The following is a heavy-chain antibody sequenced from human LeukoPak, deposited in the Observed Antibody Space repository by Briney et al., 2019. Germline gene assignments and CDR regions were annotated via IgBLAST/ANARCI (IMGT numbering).Heavy chain of an antibody. V-gene: IGHV1-2*02. CDR3: ARDFFDYYGSGSYFGY. J-gene: IGHJ4*02. D-gene: IGHD3-10*01. CDR2: INPNSGGT. CDR1: GYTFTGYY. Sequence: ASVKVSCKASGYTFTGYYMHWVRQAPGQGHEWMGWINPNSGGTNYAQKFQGRVTMTSDTSISTAYMELSRLRSDDTAVYYCARDFFDYYGSGSYFGYWGQGTLVTVSS.